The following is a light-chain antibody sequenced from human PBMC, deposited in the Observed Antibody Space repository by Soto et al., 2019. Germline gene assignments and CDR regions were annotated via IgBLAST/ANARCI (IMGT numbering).Light chain of an antibody. V-gene: IGLV2-11*01. CDR1: SSDVGGYNY. CDR2: DVT. CDR3: CSYEGTYTSFV. Sequence: QSALAQPRSVSGSPGQSVTISCTGSSSDVGGYNYVSWYQQQPGKAPKLLIYDVTIRTSGVSARFSGSKSGNTASLTISGLQAEDDADYFCCSYEGTYTSFVFGTGTKVTV. J-gene: IGLJ1*01.